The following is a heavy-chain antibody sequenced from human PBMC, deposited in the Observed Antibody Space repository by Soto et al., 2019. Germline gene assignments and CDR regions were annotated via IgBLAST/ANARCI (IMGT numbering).Heavy chain of an antibody. J-gene: IGHJ4*02. V-gene: IGHV2-5*01. D-gene: IGHD4-17*01. Sequence: SGPTLVNPTQTLTLTCSFSGFSLSTNGVGVGWIRQPPGKALEWLALIYWNDEKRYSPSLRSRLSITKDTSKNQVVLTMTNVDPVDAGTYYCALFRYCGEYPHFGYWGLGALVTGSS. CDR3: ALFRYCGEYPHFGY. CDR2: IYWNDEK. CDR1: GFSLSTNGVG.